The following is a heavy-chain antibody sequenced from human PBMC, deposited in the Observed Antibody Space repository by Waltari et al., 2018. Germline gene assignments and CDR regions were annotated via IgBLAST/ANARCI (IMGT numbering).Heavy chain of an antibody. Sequence: EVQLVQSGAEVKQPGESLKISCKGSGYSFPSYWIGWGRQISGKGLEWMGIIYPGDSDTRYSPSFQGQVTISADKSISTAYLQWSSLKASDTAMYYCARRSSSGYYQGYFDLWGRGTLVTVSS. V-gene: IGHV5-51*01. J-gene: IGHJ2*01. D-gene: IGHD3-22*01. CDR2: IYPGDSDT. CDR1: GYSFPSYW. CDR3: ARRSSSGYYQGYFDL.